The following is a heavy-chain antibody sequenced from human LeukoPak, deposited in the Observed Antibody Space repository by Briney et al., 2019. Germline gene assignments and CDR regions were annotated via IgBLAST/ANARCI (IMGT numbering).Heavy chain of an antibody. Sequence: GGSLRLSCAASGFTFSSYAMSWVRQAPGKGLEWVSAISGSGGSTYYADSAKGRFTISRDNSKNTLYLQMNSLRAEDTAVYYCAKDQSWGSYFSEYYYYYMDVWGKGTTVTVSS. J-gene: IGHJ6*03. D-gene: IGHD1-26*01. CDR2: ISGSGGST. V-gene: IGHV3-23*01. CDR3: AKDQSWGSYFSEYYYYYMDV. CDR1: GFTFSSYA.